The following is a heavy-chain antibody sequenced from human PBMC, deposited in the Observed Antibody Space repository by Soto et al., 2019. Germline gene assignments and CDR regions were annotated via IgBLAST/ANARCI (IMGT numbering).Heavy chain of an antibody. V-gene: IGHV4-59*02. Sequence: QVQLQESGPGVVKPSETLSLTCTVSGGSVSSYYWSWIRQPPGKGLECIGYIYYRGSTKYNPSLKSRVTISLDTSKNQFSLKLSSVTAADTAVYYCARDPSPNDYCSNRLGSFDIWDQGTMVTVSS. D-gene: IGHD4-4*01. CDR2: IYYRGST. CDR3: ARDPSPNDYCSNRLGSFDI. J-gene: IGHJ3*02. CDR1: GGSVSSYY.